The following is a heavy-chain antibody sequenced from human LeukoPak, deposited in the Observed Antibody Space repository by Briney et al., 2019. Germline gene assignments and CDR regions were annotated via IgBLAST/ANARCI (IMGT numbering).Heavy chain of an antibody. V-gene: IGHV4-4*07. D-gene: IGHD2-2*02. CDR3: ARDRCSSTSCYRRGWFDP. J-gene: IGHJ5*02. Sequence: SETLSLTCTVSGGSISSYYWSWIRQPAGKGLEWIGRIYTSGSTNYNPSLKSRATMSVDTSKNQFSLKLSSVTAADTAVYYCARDRCSSTSCYRRGWFDPRGQGTLVTVSS. CDR2: IYTSGST. CDR1: GGSISSYY.